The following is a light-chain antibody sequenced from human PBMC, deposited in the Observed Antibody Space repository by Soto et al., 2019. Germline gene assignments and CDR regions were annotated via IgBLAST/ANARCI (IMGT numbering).Light chain of an antibody. CDR1: QSVSNNY. V-gene: IGKV3-20*01. Sequence: EVVLTQSPGTLSLSPGERATLSCRASQSVSNNYFAWYQQKPGQAPRLLIFAPSDRATGIPDRFSGSGSGTDFTLTISRLEPEDFAVYYCQQYGSSPPYTFGQGTKLEIK. CDR2: APS. J-gene: IGKJ2*01. CDR3: QQYGSSPPYT.